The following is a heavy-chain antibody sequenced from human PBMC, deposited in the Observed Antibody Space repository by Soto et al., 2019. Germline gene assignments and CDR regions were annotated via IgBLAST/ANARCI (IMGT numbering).Heavy chain of an antibody. V-gene: IGHV2-5*02. Sequence: GSGPKLVNPTQTLTLTCNFSGFSLSTSGVGVGWNRQPPRKALGWLALFYWVDDKRYSPSLKSRLTITKDTSKNQVFLTMTNMDPVDTATYYCAHSFITMVRGVIGPNWFDPWGQGTLVTVSS. CDR2: FYWVDDK. CDR1: GFSLSTSGVG. J-gene: IGHJ5*02. D-gene: IGHD3-10*01. CDR3: AHSFITMVRGVIGPNWFDP.